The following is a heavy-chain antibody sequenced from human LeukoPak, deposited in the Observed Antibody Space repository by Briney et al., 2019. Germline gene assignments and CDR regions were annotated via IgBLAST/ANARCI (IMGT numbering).Heavy chain of an antibody. CDR3: AKDVGPIRGRMDV. Sequence: GGSLRLSCAASGPGFTFSSFAMGWVRQAPGKGLEWVSGISGSDDATDYADSVKGRFTISRDNSKNTLFLQMSSLRAEDTAVYYCAKDVGPIRGRMDVWGQGTTVTVSS. J-gene: IGHJ6*02. V-gene: IGHV3-23*01. CDR2: ISGSDDAT. D-gene: IGHD1-26*01. CDR1: GPGFTFSSFA.